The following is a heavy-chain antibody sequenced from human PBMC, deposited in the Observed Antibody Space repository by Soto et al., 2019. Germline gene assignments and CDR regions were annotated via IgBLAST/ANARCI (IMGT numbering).Heavy chain of an antibody. Sequence: GSLRLSCLASGFPSSTYGFSTYAMTWVRQPPGKGLEWVSVITGSASHSYYAESVKGRFTISRGNSRNTLFLQMDSVRADDTAVYFCAKGTSSEFLLSFDDWGHGTLVTVSS. CDR2: ITGSASHS. CDR3: AKGTSSEFLLSFDD. V-gene: IGHV3-23*01. CDR1: GFPSSTYGFSTYA. D-gene: IGHD3-10*01. J-gene: IGHJ4*01.